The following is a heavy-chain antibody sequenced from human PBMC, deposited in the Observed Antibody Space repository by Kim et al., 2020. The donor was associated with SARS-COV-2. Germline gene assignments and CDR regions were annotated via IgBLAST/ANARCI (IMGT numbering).Heavy chain of an antibody. Sequence: SETLSLTCAVYGGSFSGYYWSWIRQPPGKGLEWIGEINHSGSTNYNPSLKSRVTISVDTSKNQFSLKLSSVTAADTAVYYCARGRKIAAAGKRHNWFDPWGQGTLVTVSS. J-gene: IGHJ5*02. D-gene: IGHD6-13*01. CDR2: INHSGST. V-gene: IGHV4-34*01. CDR3: ARGRKIAAAGKRHNWFDP. CDR1: GGSFSGYY.